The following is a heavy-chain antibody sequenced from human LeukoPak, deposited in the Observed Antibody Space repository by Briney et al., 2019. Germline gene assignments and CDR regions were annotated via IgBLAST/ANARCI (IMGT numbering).Heavy chain of an antibody. CDR2: IIPIFGIA. J-gene: IGHJ6*02. D-gene: IGHD4-11*01. CDR1: GGTFSSYA. V-gene: IGHV1-69*17. CDR3: ARDRTDYSNLYYGMDV. Sequence: SVKVSCKASGGTFSSYAISWVRQAAGQGLEWLGGIIPIFGIANYAQKFQGRVTITADKSTSTAYMELSSLRSGDTAVYYCARDRTDYSNLYYGMDVWGQGTTVTVSS.